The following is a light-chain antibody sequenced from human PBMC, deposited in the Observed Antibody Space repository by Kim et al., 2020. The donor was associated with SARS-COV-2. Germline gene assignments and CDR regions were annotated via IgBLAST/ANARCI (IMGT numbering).Light chain of an antibody. Sequence: SYELTQPPSVSVSPGQTASITCSGDKLGNKYAFWYQQKPGQSPVLVIYQDNKRPSGIPERFSGSNSGNTATLTISGTQAMDEADYYCQAWHSSTYVFGTGTKVTVL. CDR2: QDN. CDR3: QAWHSSTYV. CDR1: KLGNKY. V-gene: IGLV3-1*01. J-gene: IGLJ1*01.